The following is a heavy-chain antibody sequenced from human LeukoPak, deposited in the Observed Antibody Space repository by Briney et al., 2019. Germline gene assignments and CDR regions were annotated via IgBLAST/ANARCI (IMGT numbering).Heavy chain of an antibody. CDR1: GYTFTSYA. Sequence: GASVKVSCKASGYTFTSYAMHWVRQAPGQRLEWMGWINAGNGNTKYSQKFQGRVTITRDTSASTAYMELRSLRSEDTAVYYCERDFRATFGGVMASAFDYWGQGTLVTVSS. CDR2: INAGNGNT. V-gene: IGHV1-3*01. J-gene: IGHJ4*02. CDR3: ERDFRATFGGVMASAFDY. D-gene: IGHD3-16*01.